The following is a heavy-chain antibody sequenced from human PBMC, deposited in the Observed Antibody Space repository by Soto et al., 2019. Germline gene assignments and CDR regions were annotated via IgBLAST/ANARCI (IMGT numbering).Heavy chain of an antibody. Sequence: GSLRLSCAASGFTFSSYSMNWVRQAPGKGLEWVSSISSGSSYIYYADSVKGRFTISRDNAKNSLYLQMNSLRAEDTAVYYCARGGYYDSSGYYPFDYWGQGTLVTVSS. CDR1: GFTFSSYS. D-gene: IGHD3-22*01. CDR2: ISSGSSYI. V-gene: IGHV3-21*01. CDR3: ARGGYYDSSGYYPFDY. J-gene: IGHJ4*02.